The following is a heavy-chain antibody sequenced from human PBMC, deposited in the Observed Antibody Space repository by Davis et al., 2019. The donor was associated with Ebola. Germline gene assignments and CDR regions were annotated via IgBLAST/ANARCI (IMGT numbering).Heavy chain of an antibody. V-gene: IGHV1-46*01. J-gene: IGHJ4*02. D-gene: IGHD3-22*01. CDR2: INPSGGST. CDR1: GYTFTSYY. Sequence: ASVQVSCKASGYTFTSYYMHWVRQAPGQGLEWMGIINPSGGSTSYAQKFQGRVTITADESTSTAYMDLSSLRSEDTAVYYCARGPGDSSGYYYFYWGQGTLVTVSS. CDR3: ARGPGDSSGYYYFY.